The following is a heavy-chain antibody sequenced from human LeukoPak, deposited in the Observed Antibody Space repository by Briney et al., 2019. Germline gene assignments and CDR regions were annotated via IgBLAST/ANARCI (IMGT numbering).Heavy chain of an antibody. D-gene: IGHD6-13*01. CDR3: ARDLKQQLENWFDP. V-gene: IGHV4-38-2*02. J-gene: IGHJ5*02. Sequence: SETLSLTCTVSGGSISSGYYWGWIRQPPGKGLEWIGSIYHSGSTYYNPSLKSRVTISVDTSKNQFSLKLSSVTAADTAVYYCARDLKQQLENWFDPWGQGTLVTVSS. CDR1: GGSISSGYY. CDR2: IYHSGST.